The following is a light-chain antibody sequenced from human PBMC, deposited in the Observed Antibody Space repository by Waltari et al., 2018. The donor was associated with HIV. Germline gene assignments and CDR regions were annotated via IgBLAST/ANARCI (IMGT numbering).Light chain of an antibody. V-gene: IGKV3-11*01. J-gene: IGKJ4*01. Sequence: EIVLTQSPATLSLSPGERATLSCRASQSVNRYLAWFQQKPGQAPRLLIYEASNRATVIPARFSGSGSGTDFTLTIASLEPEDFAIYYCQQRSNWPLTFGGGTKVEIK. CDR1: QSVNRY. CDR2: EAS. CDR3: QQRSNWPLT.